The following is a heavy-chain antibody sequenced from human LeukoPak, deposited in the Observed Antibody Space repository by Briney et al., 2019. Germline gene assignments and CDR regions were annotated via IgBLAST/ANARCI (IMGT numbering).Heavy chain of an antibody. CDR2: IIPIFGTA. V-gene: IGHV1-69*05. Sequence: SVKVSCKASGGTFSSYAISWVRQAPGQGLEWMGGIIPIFGTANYAQKFQGRVTITTDESTSTAYMELSSLRSEDTAVYYCASCPLDPAGRYDYYYYMDVWGKGTTVTVSS. D-gene: IGHD1-14*01. J-gene: IGHJ6*03. CDR1: GGTFSSYA. CDR3: ASCPLDPAGRYDYYYYMDV.